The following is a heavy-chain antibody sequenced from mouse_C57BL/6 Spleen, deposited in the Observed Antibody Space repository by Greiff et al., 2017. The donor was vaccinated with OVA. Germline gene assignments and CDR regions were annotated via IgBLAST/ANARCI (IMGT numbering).Heavy chain of an antibody. V-gene: IGHV1-82*01. CDR1: GYAFSSSW. CDR3: ANEGYFDV. J-gene: IGHJ1*03. Sequence: QVQLKESGPELVKPGASVKISCKASGYAFSSSWMNWVKQRPGKGLEWIGRIYPGDGDTNYNGKFKGKATLTADKSSSTAYMQLSSLTSEDSAVYFCANEGYFDVWGTGTTVTVSS. CDR2: IYPGDGDT.